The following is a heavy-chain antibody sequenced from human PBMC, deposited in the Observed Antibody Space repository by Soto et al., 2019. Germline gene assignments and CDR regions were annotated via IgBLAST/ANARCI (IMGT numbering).Heavy chain of an antibody. D-gene: IGHD3-3*01. CDR3: ATGRGGRSED. Sequence: GGSLRLSCAASGFTFSSCGIHWVRQAPGKGLEWVAVISYDGSNKYYADSVKGRFTISRDNSKSTLYLQMNSLRAEDAAVYYCATGRGGRSEDWGQGTLVTVSS. J-gene: IGHJ4*02. CDR1: GFTFSSCG. CDR2: ISYDGSNK. V-gene: IGHV3-30*03.